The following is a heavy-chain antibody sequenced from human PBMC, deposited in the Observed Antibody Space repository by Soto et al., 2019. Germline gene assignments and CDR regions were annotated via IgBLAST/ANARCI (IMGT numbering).Heavy chain of an antibody. J-gene: IGHJ4*02. V-gene: IGHV4-38-2*01. D-gene: IGHD1-1*01. CDR1: GYSISSGYY. Sequence: SETLSLTCAVSGYSISSGYYWGCIRQPPGKGLEWVGSIHYTGYTYYNPSLKSRATMSVDTSNNQFSLRLGSVTAADTAVYYCTTLPESLDFVDFWGQGTLVTVSS. CDR2: IHYTGYT. CDR3: TTLPESLDFVDF.